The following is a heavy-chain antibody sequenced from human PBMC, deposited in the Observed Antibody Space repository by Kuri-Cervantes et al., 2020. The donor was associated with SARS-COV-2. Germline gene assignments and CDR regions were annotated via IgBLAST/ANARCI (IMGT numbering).Heavy chain of an antibody. CDR3: ARRAYGEQVDYYYMDV. D-gene: IGHD4-17*01. CDR2: IYGGDSDT. V-gene: IGHV5-51*01. J-gene: IGHJ6*03. CDR1: GYSFATYW. Sequence: GGALRLSCKGSGYSFATYWIGWVRQMPGKGLEWMGIIYGGDSDTRYSPSSQGQVTMSADKSISTAYLQWSRLKASDTAMYYCARRAYGEQVDYYYMDVWGKGTTVTVSS.